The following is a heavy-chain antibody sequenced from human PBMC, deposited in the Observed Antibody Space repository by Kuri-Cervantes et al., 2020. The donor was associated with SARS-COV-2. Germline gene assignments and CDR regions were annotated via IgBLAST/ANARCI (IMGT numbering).Heavy chain of an antibody. J-gene: IGHJ4*02. CDR3: ARGTHDYGGNFLTYYFDS. CDR1: GFTFSSYA. CDR2: ISSNGGST. Sequence: GESLKISCSASGFTFSSYAMHWVRQAPGKGLEYVSAISSNGGSTYYADSVKGRFTISRDNSKNTLYLQMNSLRADDTAVYYCARGTHDYGGNFLTYYFDSWGQGTQVTVSS. D-gene: IGHD4-23*01. V-gene: IGHV3-64*04.